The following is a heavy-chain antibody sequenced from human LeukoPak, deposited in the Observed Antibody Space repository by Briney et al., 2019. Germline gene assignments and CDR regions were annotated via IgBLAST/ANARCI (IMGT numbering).Heavy chain of an antibody. CDR1: GWSFNDYY. V-gene: IGHV4-34*01. J-gene: IGHJ5*02. Sequence: PSETLSLTCAVYGWSFNDYYWNWIRQPPGKGLDWIGEINARGDTNYNPSLKSRVTISVDTSKSQFSLRLTSIIAADTAFYYCARGQVPAARGYNWFDPWGQGTLVTVSS. CDR3: ARGQVPAARGYNWFDP. CDR2: INARGDT. D-gene: IGHD2-2*01.